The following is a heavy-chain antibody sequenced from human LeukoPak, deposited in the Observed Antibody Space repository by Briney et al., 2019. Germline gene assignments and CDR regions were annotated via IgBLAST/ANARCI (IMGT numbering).Heavy chain of an antibody. V-gene: IGHV1-18*01. CDR2: ISAYNGNT. Sequence: ASVKVSCKASGYTFTSYGISWVRQAPGQGLEWMGWISAYNGNTNYAQKLQGRVTMTTDTSTSTAYMELRSLRSDDTAVYYCAREPGYCSSTGCYTPGRPTEELLDYWGQGTLVTVSS. CDR3: AREPGYCSSTGCYTPGRPTEELLDY. CDR1: GYTFTSYG. J-gene: IGHJ4*02. D-gene: IGHD2-2*02.